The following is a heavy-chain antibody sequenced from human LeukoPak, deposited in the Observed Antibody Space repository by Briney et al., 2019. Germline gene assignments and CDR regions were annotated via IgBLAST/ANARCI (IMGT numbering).Heavy chain of an antibody. J-gene: IGHJ4*02. Sequence: ASVKVSCKASGYTFTGYYMHWVRQAPGQGLEWMGRINPNSGGTNYAQKFQGRVTMTRDTSISTAYMELSRLRSDDTAVYYCARADYYDSSGYYIDYWGQGTLVTVSS. CDR1: GYTFTGYY. D-gene: IGHD3-22*01. CDR3: ARADYYDSSGYYIDY. CDR2: INPNSGGT. V-gene: IGHV1-2*06.